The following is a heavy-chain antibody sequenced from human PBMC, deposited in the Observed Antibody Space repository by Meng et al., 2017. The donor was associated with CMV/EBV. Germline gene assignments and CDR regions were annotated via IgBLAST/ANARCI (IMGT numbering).Heavy chain of an antibody. V-gene: IGHV1-2*02. D-gene: IGHD2-15*01. CDR1: GYTCTGYY. Sequence: QVQLVRAEAAVTKPGASATVSCKAAGYTCTGYYMHWVRQAPGQGLEWMGWINPNSGGTNCAQKFQGRVTMTRDTSNSTAYMELSRLRSDDTAVHYGARLGSTDDYWGQGTLVTVSS. J-gene: IGHJ4*02. CDR2: INPNSGGT. CDR3: ARLGSTDDY.